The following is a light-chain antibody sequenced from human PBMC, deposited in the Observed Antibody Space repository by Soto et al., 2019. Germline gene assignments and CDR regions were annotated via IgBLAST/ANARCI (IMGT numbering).Light chain of an antibody. CDR1: FTDVGKYNY. V-gene: IGLV2-11*01. CDR3: CSYAGSYTDV. CDR2: DVT. Sequence: QSALTQPRSVSGSPGQSVTISCTGTFTDVGKYNYVSWYQQHPGKAPKLLIYDVTQRPSGVPDRFSGSKSGNTASLTISGLQAEDEADYYCCSYAGSYTDVFGAGTKLTVL. J-gene: IGLJ3*02.